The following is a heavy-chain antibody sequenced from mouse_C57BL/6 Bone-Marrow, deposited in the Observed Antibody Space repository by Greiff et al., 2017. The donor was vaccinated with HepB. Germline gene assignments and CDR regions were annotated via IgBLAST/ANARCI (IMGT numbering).Heavy chain of an antibody. D-gene: IGHD2-4*01. V-gene: IGHV1-74*01. Sequence: QVQLQQPGAELVKPGASVKVSCKASGYTFTSYWMHWVKQRPGQGLEWIGRIHPSDSDTNYNQKFKGKATLTVEKSSSTAYMQLSSLTSEDSAVYYCAIGDDYGEFAYWGQGTLVTVSA. CDR1: GYTFTSYW. J-gene: IGHJ3*01. CDR3: AIGDDYGEFAY. CDR2: IHPSDSDT.